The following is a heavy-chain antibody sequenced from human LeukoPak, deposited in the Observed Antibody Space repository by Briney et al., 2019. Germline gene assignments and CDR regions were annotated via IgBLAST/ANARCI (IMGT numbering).Heavy chain of an antibody. CDR1: GFTFNNYA. J-gene: IGHJ3*02. V-gene: IGHV3-23*01. D-gene: IGHD3-22*01. CDR3: AKDYYDSRNAFDI. Sequence: GGSLRLSCAASGFTFNNYAMTWVRQAPGKGLEWVSVINGGGSSYYADSVKGRFTVSRDNSKNTLYLQMNSLRAEDTAVYYCAKDYYDSRNAFDIWGQGTMVTVSS. CDR2: INGGGSS.